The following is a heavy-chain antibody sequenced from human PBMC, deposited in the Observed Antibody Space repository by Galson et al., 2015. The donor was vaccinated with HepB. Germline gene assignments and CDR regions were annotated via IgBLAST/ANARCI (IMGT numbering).Heavy chain of an antibody. CDR3: VKAALRSTVRMYFDY. V-gene: IGHV3-23*01. CDR2: ITGGGLRT. Sequence: SLRLSCAASGFTFGNYVIIWVRQAPGKGLEWVSDITGGGLRTNYADSVKGRFTMSRDNSKNMVSLQMNSLRADDTAVYFCVKAALRSTVRMYFDYWGRGTLVTVSS. CDR1: GFTFGNYV. D-gene: IGHD2-15*01. J-gene: IGHJ4*02.